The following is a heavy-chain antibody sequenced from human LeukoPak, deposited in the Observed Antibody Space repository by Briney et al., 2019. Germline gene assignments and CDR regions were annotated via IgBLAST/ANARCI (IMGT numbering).Heavy chain of an antibody. CDR3: AKDSLPYCSGGSCYFQH. D-gene: IGHD2-15*01. V-gene: IGHV3-9*01. CDR1: GFTFSSYW. J-gene: IGHJ1*01. CDR2: ISWNSGSI. Sequence: TGGSLRLSCAASGFTFSSYWMHWVRQAPGKGLEWVSGISWNSGSIGYADSVKGRFTISRDNAKNSLYLQMNSLRAEDTALYYCAKDSLPYCSGGSCYFQHWGQGTLVTVSS.